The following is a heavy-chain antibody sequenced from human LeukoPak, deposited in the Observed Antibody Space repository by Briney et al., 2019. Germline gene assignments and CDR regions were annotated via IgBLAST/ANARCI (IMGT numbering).Heavy chain of an antibody. CDR2: IHHSGRN. V-gene: IGHV4-39*07. D-gene: IGHD3-22*01. Sequence: PSVTESLPYTVSVDSISRSSSYDWDWIRQPAGEGLEWFGRIHHSGRNYYNPSLKSRVNISVDTSKNQFSLKLRSVTDADTPVYYCASQTSTLYYYDSSGYYQIPSFAYWGQGTLVTVSS. J-gene: IGHJ4*02. CDR3: ASQTSTLYYYDSSGYYQIPSFAY. CDR1: VDSISRSSSYD.